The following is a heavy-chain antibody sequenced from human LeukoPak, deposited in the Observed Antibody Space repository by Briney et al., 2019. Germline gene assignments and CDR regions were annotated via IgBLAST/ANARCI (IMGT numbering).Heavy chain of an antibody. V-gene: IGHV3-11*01. CDR3: ARAAYYYDSSGYRP. D-gene: IGHD3-22*01. CDR1: GFTFSNYW. Sequence: PGGSLRLSCAASGFTFSNYWMSWVRQAPGKGLEWVSYISSSGSTIYYADSVKGRFTISRDNAKNSLYLQMNSLRAEDTAVYYCARAAYYYDSSGYRPWGQGTLVTVSS. J-gene: IGHJ5*02. CDR2: ISSSGSTI.